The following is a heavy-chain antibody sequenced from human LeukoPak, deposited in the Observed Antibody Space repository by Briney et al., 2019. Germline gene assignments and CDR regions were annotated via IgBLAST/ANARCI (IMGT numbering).Heavy chain of an antibody. D-gene: IGHD3-9*01. CDR1: GFTFSSYG. Sequence: PGRSLRLSCAASGFTFSSYGMHWVRQAPGKGLEWVAVISYDGSKEYHIESVTGRFTISRDNSKNTLYLQMSSLRVEDTAVYYCAKDRDILTGEDYYYGMDVWGKGTSVSVSS. V-gene: IGHV3-30*18. CDR2: ISYDGSKE. CDR3: AKDRDILTGEDYYYGMDV. J-gene: IGHJ6*04.